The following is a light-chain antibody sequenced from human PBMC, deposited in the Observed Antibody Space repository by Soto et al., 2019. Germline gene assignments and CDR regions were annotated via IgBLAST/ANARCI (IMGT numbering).Light chain of an antibody. Sequence: QAVVTQPPSASGTPGERVTISCSGRSSNIGNNNVNWYQQFPGTAPKLLIYSNKERPSGVPDRFSGSKSGTSASLAINRLQSEDEADYYCAAWDESLNGVVFGGGTKLTVL. J-gene: IGLJ2*01. CDR1: SSNIGNNN. CDR2: SNK. V-gene: IGLV1-44*01. CDR3: AAWDESLNGVV.